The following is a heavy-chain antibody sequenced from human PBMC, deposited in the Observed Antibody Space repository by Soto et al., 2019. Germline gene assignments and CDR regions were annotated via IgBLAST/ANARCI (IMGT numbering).Heavy chain of an antibody. CDR3: AKEMGYSSSWVYYYYGMDV. V-gene: IGHV3-30*18. CDR1: GFTFSGYV. D-gene: IGHD6-13*01. J-gene: IGHJ6*02. CDR2: ISYDGSNK. Sequence: LRLSCAASGFTFSGYVMHWVRQAPGKGLEWVAVISYDGSNKYYADSVKGRFTISRDNSKNTLYLQMNSLRAEDTAVYYCAKEMGYSSSWVYYYYGMDVWGQGTTVTVSS.